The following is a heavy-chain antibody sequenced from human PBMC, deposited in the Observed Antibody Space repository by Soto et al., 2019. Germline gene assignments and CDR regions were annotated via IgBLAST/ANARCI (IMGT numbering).Heavy chain of an antibody. CDR2: IPGSGGHKLHP. Sequence: GGSLRLSCAASGFTFTNYAMSWVRLAPGQGLEWVSTIPGSGGHKLHPEYADSVKGRFTISRDNSKDTLYLQMDSLSAEDTAVYYCSKEIASDWGYKALWGQGTTVTVSS. J-gene: IGHJ6*02. D-gene: IGHD7-27*01. V-gene: IGHV3-23*01. CDR3: SKEIASDWGYKAL. CDR1: GFTFTNYA.